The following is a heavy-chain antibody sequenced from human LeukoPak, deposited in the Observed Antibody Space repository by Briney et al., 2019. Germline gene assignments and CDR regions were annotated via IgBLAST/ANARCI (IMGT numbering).Heavy chain of an antibody. V-gene: IGHV3-30*02. Sequence: GGSLRLSCAASGFTFSSCGMHWVRQAPGKGLEWVSFIQYDGSEKDYADSVKGRFTISRDNAKNSLYLQMNSLRAEDTAVYYCARGFFWGQGTMVTVTS. J-gene: IGHJ3*01. CDR3: ARGFF. CDR1: GFTFSSCG. CDR2: IQYDGSEK.